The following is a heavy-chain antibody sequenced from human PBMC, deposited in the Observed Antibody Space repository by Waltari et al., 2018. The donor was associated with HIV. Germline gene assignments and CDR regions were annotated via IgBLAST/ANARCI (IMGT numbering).Heavy chain of an antibody. D-gene: IGHD3-10*01. V-gene: IGHV4-34*01. Sequence: QVQLQQWGAGLLKPSETLSLTCAVYGGSFSGYYWSWIRQPPGKGLEWIGEINHSGSTNYNPSLKSRVTISVDTSKNQFSLKLSSVTAADTAVYYCARAGRAGFTMVQGVQPQTNYWGQGTLVTVSS. J-gene: IGHJ4*02. CDR3: ARAGRAGFTMVQGVQPQTNY. CDR2: INHSGST. CDR1: GGSFSGYY.